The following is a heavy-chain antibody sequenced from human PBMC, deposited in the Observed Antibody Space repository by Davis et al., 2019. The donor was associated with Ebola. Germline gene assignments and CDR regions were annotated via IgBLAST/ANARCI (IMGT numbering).Heavy chain of an antibody. CDR3: AADLFVTMVQGVITGINAFDI. CDR2: IVVGSGNT. CDR1: GFTFTSSA. Sequence: SVKVSCKASGFTFTSSAVQWVRQARGQRLEWIGWIVVGSGNTNYAQKFQERVTITRDMSTSTAYMELSSLRSEDTAVYYCAADLFVTMVQGVITGINAFDIWGQGTMVTVSS. J-gene: IGHJ3*02. D-gene: IGHD3-10*01. V-gene: IGHV1-58*01.